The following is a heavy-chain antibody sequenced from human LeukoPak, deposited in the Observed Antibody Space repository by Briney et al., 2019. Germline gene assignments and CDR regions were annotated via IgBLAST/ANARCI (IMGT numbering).Heavy chain of an antibody. CDR2: ITWNGGST. V-gene: IGHV3-20*04. Sequence: GGSLRLSCAASGFTFDDYGMNWVRQAPGKGLEWVSGITWNGGSTYYADSVKGRFTISRDNAKNPLYLHMNSLRAEDTALYSCARDRSYGAFDYWGQGTLVTVSS. CDR3: ARDRSYGAFDY. CDR1: GFTFDDYG. J-gene: IGHJ4*02. D-gene: IGHD1-26*01.